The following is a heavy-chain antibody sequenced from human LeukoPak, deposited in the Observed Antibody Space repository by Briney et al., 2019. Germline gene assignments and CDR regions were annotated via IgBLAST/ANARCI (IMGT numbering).Heavy chain of an antibody. D-gene: IGHD5-18*01. CDR2: IYDNGST. Sequence: PSETLSLTCTVSGVSISSSSYHWDWIRQPPGKGQEWIGSIYDNGSTYYSPSLKSRVTISVDTSKNQFSLRLNSVTAADTAVYYCARQVLHTAMDYWGQGTLVSVSS. CDR1: GVSISSSSYH. V-gene: IGHV4-39*01. J-gene: IGHJ4*02. CDR3: ARQVLHTAMDY.